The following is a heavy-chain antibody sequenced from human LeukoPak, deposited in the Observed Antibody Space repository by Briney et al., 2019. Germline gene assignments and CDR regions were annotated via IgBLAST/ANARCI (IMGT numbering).Heavy chain of an antibody. V-gene: IGHV3-73*01. D-gene: IGHD3-22*01. CDR3: TRRGDYYDSSGYYYVTPDFDY. CDR1: GFTFSGSA. Sequence: GGSLRLSCAASGFTFSGSAMHWARQASGKGLEWVGRIGSKANSYATAYAASVKGRFTISRDDSKNTAYLQMNSLKTEDTAVYYCTRRGDYYDSSGYYYVTPDFDYWGQGTLVTVSS. CDR2: IGSKANSYAT. J-gene: IGHJ4*02.